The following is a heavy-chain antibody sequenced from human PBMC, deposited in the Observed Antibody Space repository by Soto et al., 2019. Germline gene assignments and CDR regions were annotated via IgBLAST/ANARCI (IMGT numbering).Heavy chain of an antibody. V-gene: IGHV3-11*01. J-gene: IGHJ6*03. Sequence: PGGSLRLSCAASGFTFSVYYVSWIRKAPGKGLEWVSYISSSGSTIYYADSVKGRFTISRDNAKNSLYLQMNSLRAEDTAVYYCARYGYSYGPYYYYYYMDVWGKGTTVTVSS. CDR1: GFTFSVYY. CDR3: ARYGYSYGPYYYYYYMDV. CDR2: ISSSGSTI. D-gene: IGHD5-18*01.